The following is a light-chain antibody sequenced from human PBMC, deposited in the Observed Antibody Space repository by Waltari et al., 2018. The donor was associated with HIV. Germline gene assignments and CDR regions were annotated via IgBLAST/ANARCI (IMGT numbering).Light chain of an antibody. CDR2: ENN. CDR3: ATWDSSLSAGV. V-gene: IGLV1-51*02. Sequence: QSVLTQPPSVSAAPGQKVTISCSGSSSNIGNNLVSWYQQLPGTAPKLPIVENNKRPSGIPDRFSGSKSGTSATLGITGLQTGDEAEYYCATWDSSLSAGVFGGGTKLTVL. CDR1: SSNIGNNL. J-gene: IGLJ2*01.